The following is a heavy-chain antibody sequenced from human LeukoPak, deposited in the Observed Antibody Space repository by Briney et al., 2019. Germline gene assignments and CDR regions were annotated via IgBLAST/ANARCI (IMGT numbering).Heavy chain of an antibody. Sequence: PSETLSLTCTVSGGSFSSYYWNWIRQPAGEGLEWIGRIYTGGSTNYNPSLKSRLTMSIDTSKNQFSLKLRSVTAADTAVYYCARERNGDFDYWGQGTLVTVSS. CDR1: GGSFSSYY. CDR3: ARERNGDFDY. V-gene: IGHV4-4*07. J-gene: IGHJ4*02. CDR2: IYTGGST. D-gene: IGHD7-27*01.